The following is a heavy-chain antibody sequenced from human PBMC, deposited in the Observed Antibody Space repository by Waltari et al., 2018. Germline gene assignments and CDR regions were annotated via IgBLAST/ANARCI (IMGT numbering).Heavy chain of an antibody. D-gene: IGHD5-12*01. CDR3: ARDHSGYDPIGY. V-gene: IGHV4-39*07. CDR2: IYYSGST. J-gene: IGHJ4*02. CDR1: GGSISSSSYY. Sequence: QLQLQESGPGLVKPSETLSLTCTVSGGSISSSSYYWGWIRQPPGKGLEWIGSIYYSGSTYYNPSLKSRVTISVDTSKNQFSLKLSSVTAADTAVYYCARDHSGYDPIGYWGQGTLVTVSS.